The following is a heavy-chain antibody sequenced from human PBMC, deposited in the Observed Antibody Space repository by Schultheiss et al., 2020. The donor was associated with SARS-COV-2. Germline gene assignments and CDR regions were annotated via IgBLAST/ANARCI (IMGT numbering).Heavy chain of an antibody. CDR3: AREVVATGFDY. Sequence: SETLSLTCAVYGGSFRGYYWSWIRQPPGKGLEWIGEINHSGSTNYNPSLKSRVTISVDTSKNQFSLKLSSVTAADTAVYYCAREVVATGFDYWGQGTLVTVSS. CDR1: GGSFRGYY. J-gene: IGHJ4*02. CDR2: INHSGST. D-gene: IGHD5-12*01. V-gene: IGHV4-34*01.